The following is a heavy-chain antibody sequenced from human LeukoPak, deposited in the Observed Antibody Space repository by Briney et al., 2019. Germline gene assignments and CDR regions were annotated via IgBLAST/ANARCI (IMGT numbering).Heavy chain of an antibody. D-gene: IGHD5-12*01. CDR3: ARDLPLRGYSGPVVHNTDV. J-gene: IGHJ6*03. CDR1: GHTFTCYY. V-gene: IGHV1-2*02. Sequence: ASVKFSCKASGHTFTCYYTQSAGRATGQGLEWMGWINPNSGGTNYAQKFPGRVTMTRDTSIRTAYMELSRLTSDATAVYYCARDLPLRGYSGPVVHNTDVWGKGTTVTVSS. CDR2: INPNSGGT.